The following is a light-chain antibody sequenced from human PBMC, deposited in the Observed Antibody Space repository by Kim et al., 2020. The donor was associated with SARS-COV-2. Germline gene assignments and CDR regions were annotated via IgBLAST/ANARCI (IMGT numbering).Light chain of an antibody. CDR2: GTS. V-gene: IGKV3-20*01. Sequence: LSPGERATLSCRASQSVTSIPFAWFQQNPGQAPGLLIYGTSSRATGIPDRFSGSGSGTDFTLTISRLEPEDFAVYYCQQYDNSPYTFGQGTKLEI. CDR3: QQYDNSPYT. J-gene: IGKJ2*01. CDR1: QSVTSIP.